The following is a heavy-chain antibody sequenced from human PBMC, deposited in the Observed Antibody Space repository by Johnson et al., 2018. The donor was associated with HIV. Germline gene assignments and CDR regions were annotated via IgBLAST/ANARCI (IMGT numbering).Heavy chain of an antibody. V-gene: IGHV3-20*04. CDR3: AKDFDGAYDAFDI. CDR2: INWSGDST. CDR1: GFTFDDYG. D-gene: IGHD3-9*01. J-gene: IGHJ3*02. Sequence: VQLVESGGGIVRPGGSLRLSCVASGFTFDDYGMSWVRQGPGKGLEWVTGINWSGDSTEYADSVKGRFTVSRDNARNSLYLQINGLRAEDTAVYYCAKDFDGAYDAFDIWGQGTMVTVSS.